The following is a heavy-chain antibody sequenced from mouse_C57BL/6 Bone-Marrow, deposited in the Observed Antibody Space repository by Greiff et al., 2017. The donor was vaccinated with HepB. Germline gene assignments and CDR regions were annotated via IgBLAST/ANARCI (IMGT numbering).Heavy chain of an antibody. CDR3: ARAYSRGDFDY. V-gene: IGHV1-69*01. CDR2: IDPSDSYT. J-gene: IGHJ2*01. CDR1: GYTFTSYW. D-gene: IGHD1-1*01. Sequence: VKLQQPGAELVMPGASVKLSCKASGYTFTSYWMHWVKQRPGQGLEWIGEIDPSDSYTNYNQKFKGKSTLTVDKSSSTAYMQLSSLTSEDSAVYDGARAYSRGDFDYWGQGTTLTVSS.